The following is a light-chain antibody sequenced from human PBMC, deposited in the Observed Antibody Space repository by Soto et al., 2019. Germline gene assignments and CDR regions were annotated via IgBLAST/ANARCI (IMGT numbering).Light chain of an antibody. V-gene: IGKV1-5*03. CDR3: QHYNSFPLT. CDR2: KAS. Sequence: DIQMTQSPSTLSASVGDRVTITCRASQTISSWLAWYQQKPGKAPKLLIYKASSLESGVPSRFSGGGSGTEFTLTINSLQPDDFATYYCQHYNSFPLTFGGGTKVEIK. CDR1: QTISSW. J-gene: IGKJ4*01.